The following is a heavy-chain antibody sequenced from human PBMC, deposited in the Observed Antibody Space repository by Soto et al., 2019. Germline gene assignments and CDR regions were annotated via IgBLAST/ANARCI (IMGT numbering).Heavy chain of an antibody. J-gene: IGHJ1*01. D-gene: IGHD6-25*01. CDR3: AWEGSTGYRGYFQH. CDR1: CGSISSSSYY. V-gene: IGHV4-39*01. CDR2: IYYSGST. Sequence: QLQLQESGPGLVKPSETLSLTCTVSCGSISSSSYYWGWIRQPPGKGLEWIGSIYYSGSTYYNPSLKIRVTISVHTSKNQFSLELSSVTAADTAVYYCAWEGSTGYRGYFQHWGQGTLVTVSS.